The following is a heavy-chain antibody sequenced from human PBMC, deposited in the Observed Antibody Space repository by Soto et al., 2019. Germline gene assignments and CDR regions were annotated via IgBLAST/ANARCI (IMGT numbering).Heavy chain of an antibody. CDR1: GFTFSNFA. CDR3: AKGYCSSTSCSFDY. J-gene: IGHJ4*02. CDR2: ISGSGDST. Sequence: GGSLRLSCAASGFTFSNFAMNWVRQAPGKGLEWVSVISGSGDSTFYADSVKGRFTISRDNSKNTLYLQLNSLRAEDTALYYCAKGYCSSTSCSFDYWGQGTLVTVSS. V-gene: IGHV3-23*01. D-gene: IGHD2-2*01.